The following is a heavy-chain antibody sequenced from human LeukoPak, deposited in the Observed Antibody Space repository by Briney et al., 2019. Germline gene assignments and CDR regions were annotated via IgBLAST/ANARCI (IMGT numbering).Heavy chain of an antibody. CDR1: GGSFSGYY. J-gene: IGHJ6*04. Sequence: KPSETLSLTCAVYGGSFSGYYWSWIRQPPGKGLEWIGEINHSGSTNYNPSLKSRVTISVDTSKNQFSLKLSSVTAADTAVYYCAREPRFAKIFGVVIRMDVWGKGTTVTVSS. V-gene: IGHV4-34*01. CDR2: INHSGST. CDR3: AREPRFAKIFGVVIRMDV. D-gene: IGHD3-3*01.